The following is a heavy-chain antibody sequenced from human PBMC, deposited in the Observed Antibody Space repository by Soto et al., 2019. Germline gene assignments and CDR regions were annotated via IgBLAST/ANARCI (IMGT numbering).Heavy chain of an antibody. Sequence: QVQLVESGGGVVQPGRSLRLSCAASGFTFSSYGMHWVRQAPGKGLEWGAVISYDGSNKYYADSVKGRFTISRDNSKNTLYLQMNSLRAEDTAVYYCAKVGPVIVVVPSSIDYWGQGTLVTVSS. CDR2: ISYDGSNK. CDR1: GFTFSSYG. CDR3: AKVGPVIVVVPSSIDY. D-gene: IGHD3-22*01. J-gene: IGHJ4*02. V-gene: IGHV3-30*18.